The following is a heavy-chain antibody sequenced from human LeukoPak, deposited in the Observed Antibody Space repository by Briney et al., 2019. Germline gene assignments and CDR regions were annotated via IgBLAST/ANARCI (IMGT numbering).Heavy chain of an antibody. J-gene: IGHJ4*02. CDR1: GFTFSDYW. V-gene: IGHV3-7*01. CDR2: IKQDSSEE. CDR3: ARSLGFDY. D-gene: IGHD6-13*01. Sequence: GGSLRLSCAASGFTFSDYWMNWVRQAPGKGLEWVANIKQDSSEEYYVDSEKGRFTISRDNAKNSLFLQMNSLRAEDTAVYYCARSLGFDYWGQGTLVTVSS.